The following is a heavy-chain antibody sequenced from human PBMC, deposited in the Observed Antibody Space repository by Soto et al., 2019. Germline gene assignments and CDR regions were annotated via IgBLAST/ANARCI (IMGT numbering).Heavy chain of an antibody. D-gene: IGHD2-2*02. Sequence: PGGSLRLSCAASGFTFSNYAMNWVRQAPGKGLEWVSSISSRSDIYYADSVKGRFTISRDNAKNSVSLQMNSLRAEDTAVYYCAREYTAWPLAYGLDVWGQGTTVTVSS. J-gene: IGHJ6*02. V-gene: IGHV3-21*01. CDR2: ISSRSDI. CDR3: AREYTAWPLAYGLDV. CDR1: GFTFSNYA.